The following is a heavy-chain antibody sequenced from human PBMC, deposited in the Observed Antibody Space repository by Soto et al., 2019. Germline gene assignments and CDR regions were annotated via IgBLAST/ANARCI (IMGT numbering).Heavy chain of an antibody. CDR1: GGSISSGGYY. Sequence: QVQLQESGPGLVKPSQTLSLTCTVSGGSISSGGYYWSWIRQHPGKGLEWIGYIYYSGSTYYNPSLKSRVTISVDTSKNQFSLKLSSVTAADTAVYYCGRVSIAAAETAYFDYWGQGTLVTVSS. J-gene: IGHJ4*02. D-gene: IGHD6-13*01. V-gene: IGHV4-31*03. CDR3: GRVSIAAAETAYFDY. CDR2: IYYSGST.